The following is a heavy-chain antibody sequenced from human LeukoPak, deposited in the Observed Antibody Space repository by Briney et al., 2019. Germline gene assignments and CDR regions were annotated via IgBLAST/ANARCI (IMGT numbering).Heavy chain of an antibody. D-gene: IGHD1-14*01. CDR3: ARDRYGDAFDI. V-gene: IGHV3-30*02. CDR1: GLTFSSYG. J-gene: IGHJ3*02. CDR2: IRYDGSNK. Sequence: GGSLTLSCPPSGLTFSSYGMHWVRQAPGKGLEWVAFIRYDGSNKYYADSVKGRFPISRDNSKTTLYLQMNSLRAEDTAVYYCARDRYGDAFDIWGQGTMVTVSS.